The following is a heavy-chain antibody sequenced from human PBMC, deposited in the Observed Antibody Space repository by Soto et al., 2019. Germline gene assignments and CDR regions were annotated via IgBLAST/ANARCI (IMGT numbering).Heavy chain of an antibody. Sequence: ASVKVSCKASGYTFTSYYMHWVRQAPGQGLEWMGIINPSGGSTSYAQKFQGRVTMTRDTSTSTVYMELSSLRSEDTAVYYCASPQGVSGDSYYGMDVWGQGTTVTVSS. CDR3: ASPQGVSGDSYYGMDV. J-gene: IGHJ6*02. V-gene: IGHV1-46*01. CDR2: INPSGGST. CDR1: GYTFTSYY. D-gene: IGHD3-10*01.